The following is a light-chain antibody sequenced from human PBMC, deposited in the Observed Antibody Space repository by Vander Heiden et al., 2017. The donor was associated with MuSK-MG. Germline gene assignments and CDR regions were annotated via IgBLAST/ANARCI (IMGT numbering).Light chain of an antibody. CDR3: QQYGSSPL. CDR2: GAS. J-gene: IGKJ2*01. V-gene: IGKV3-20*01. Sequence: ETVLTQPPGTLSLSPGERATLSCRASQSVSSSYLAWYQQKPGQAPRLLIYGASSRATGIPDRFSGSGSGTDFTLTISRLEPEDFAVYYCQQYGSSPLFGQGTKLEIK. CDR1: QSVSSSY.